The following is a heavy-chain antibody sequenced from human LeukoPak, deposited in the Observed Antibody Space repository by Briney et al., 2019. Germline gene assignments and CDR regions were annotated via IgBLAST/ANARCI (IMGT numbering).Heavy chain of an antibody. Sequence: PSETLSLTCAVYGGSFSGYYWSWIRQPPGKGLEWIGEINHSGSTNYNPSLKSRVTISVDTSKNQFSLKLSSVTAADTAVYYCARVRAPKYYFDYWGQGTLVTVSS. CDR3: ARVRAPKYYFDY. V-gene: IGHV4-34*01. CDR2: INHSGST. CDR1: GGSFSGYY. J-gene: IGHJ4*02.